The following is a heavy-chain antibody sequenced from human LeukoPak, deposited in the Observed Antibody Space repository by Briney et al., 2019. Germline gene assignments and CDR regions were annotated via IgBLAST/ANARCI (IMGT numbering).Heavy chain of an antibody. Sequence: PSQTLSLTCAVSAGSISSGGYSWSWIRQPPGEGLEWIGYIYHSGSTYYNPSLKSRVTISVDRSKNQFSLKLSSVTAADTAVYYCAREGGSYRPLDYSGQGTLVTVSS. CDR3: AREGGSYRPLDY. CDR2: IYHSGST. CDR1: AGSISSGGYS. J-gene: IGHJ4*02. V-gene: IGHV4-30-2*01. D-gene: IGHD3-16*02.